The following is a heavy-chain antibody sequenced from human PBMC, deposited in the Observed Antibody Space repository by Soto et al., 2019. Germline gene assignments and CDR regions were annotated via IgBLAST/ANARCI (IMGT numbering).Heavy chain of an antibody. J-gene: IGHJ4*02. CDR2: TYYRSKWNS. CDR3: VRGQFSAFDC. Sequence: QVPLHQSGPGLVKPSQTLSLTCAISGDSVSRTSVAWNWNRQSPSRGLEWLGRTYYRSKWNSDYAVSVRGRITINPDTSKSQFSLQLNSVTPEDTAVYYCVRGQFSAFDCWGQGTLVTVSS. CDR1: GDSVSRTSVA. V-gene: IGHV6-1*01.